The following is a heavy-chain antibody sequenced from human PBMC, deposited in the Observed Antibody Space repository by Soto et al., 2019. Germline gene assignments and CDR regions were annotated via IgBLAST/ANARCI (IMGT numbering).Heavy chain of an antibody. CDR2: IVVGSGNT. J-gene: IGHJ5*02. V-gene: IGHV1-58*01. CDR1: GFTFTSSA. Sequence: SVKVSCKASGFTFTSSAVQWVRQARGQRLEWIGWIVVGSGNTNYAQKFQERVTITRDMSTSTAYMELSSLRSEDTAVYYCAVDPGNYVWGTYSYLGAKGPGWFDPWGQGTLVTVYS. CDR3: AVDPGNYVWGTYSYLGAKGPGWFDP. D-gene: IGHD3-16*02.